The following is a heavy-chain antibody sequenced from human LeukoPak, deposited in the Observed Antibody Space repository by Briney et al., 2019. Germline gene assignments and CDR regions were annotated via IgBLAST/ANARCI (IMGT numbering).Heavy chain of an antibody. J-gene: IGHJ4*02. CDR1: GYTFTSHH. V-gene: IGHV1-8*01. CDR3: ARGRPTNLGGIY. Sequence: ASVTVSCKASGYTFTSHHINWVRQAAGLGLQWMGWMNPNSGNTVYAQKFQGRVTMAWDTSISTAYMELSSLRSEDTAVYYCARGRPTNLGGIYWGQGTLVTVSS. D-gene: IGHD7-27*01. CDR2: MNPNSGNT.